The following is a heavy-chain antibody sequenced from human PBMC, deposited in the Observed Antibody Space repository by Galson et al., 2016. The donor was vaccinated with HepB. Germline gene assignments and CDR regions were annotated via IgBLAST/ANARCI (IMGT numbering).Heavy chain of an antibody. D-gene: IGHD1-26*01. V-gene: IGHV1-69*13. Sequence: SVKVSCKASGGIITYHAFSWVRQAPRQGFEWMGTIIPILPSPNYADNFQDRVTITADESTNTVHMELSNLTSDDTAVYYCARDAVGFDFWGQGTLVTVSS. CDR1: GGIITYHA. J-gene: IGHJ4*02. CDR3: ARDAVGFDF. CDR2: IIPILPSP.